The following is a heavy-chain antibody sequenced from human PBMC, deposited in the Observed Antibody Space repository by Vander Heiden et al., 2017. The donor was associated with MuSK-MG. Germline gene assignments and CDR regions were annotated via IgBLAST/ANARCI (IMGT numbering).Heavy chain of an antibody. CDR3: ARETGYYDFWSGYPRTYYYYYYMDV. V-gene: IGHV4-34*01. J-gene: IGHJ6*03. CDR2: INHSERT. D-gene: IGHD3-3*01. CDR1: GGSFSGYY. Sequence: QVQLQQWGAGLLKPSETLSLTCAVYGGSFSGYYWSWIRQPPGKGLEWIGEINHSERTNYNPSRKSRVNISVDTSKNQFSQKLSTVTAADTAVYYCARETGYYDFWSGYPRTYYYYYYMDVWGKGTTVTVSS.